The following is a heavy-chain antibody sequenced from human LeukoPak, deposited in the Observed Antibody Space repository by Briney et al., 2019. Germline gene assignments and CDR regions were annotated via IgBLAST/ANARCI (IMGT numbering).Heavy chain of an antibody. CDR3: ARTVARICY. Sequence: GGSWRPSCAASGFTFSSYEMNWVRQAPGKGLEWVSHISSSGSTIYYTDSVKGRFTISRDNSKNSLYLQMNSLRAEDTAIYYCARTVARICYWGQGTLVTVSS. CDR2: ISSSGSTI. J-gene: IGHJ4*02. CDR1: GFTFSSYE. V-gene: IGHV3-48*03. D-gene: IGHD4-23*01.